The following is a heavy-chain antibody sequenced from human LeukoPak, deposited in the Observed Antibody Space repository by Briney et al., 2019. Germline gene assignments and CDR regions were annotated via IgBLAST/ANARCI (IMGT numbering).Heavy chain of an antibody. CDR2: IYTSGST. J-gene: IGHJ3*02. Sequence: PSETLSLTCTVSGGSISSGSDYWSWIRQPAGKGLEWIGRIYTSGSTNYNPSLKSRVTISIDTSKNQFSLKLSSVTAADTAVYYCARDHCSSTSCLDIWGQGTMVTVSS. CDR3: ARDHCSSTSCLDI. V-gene: IGHV4-61*02. CDR1: GGSISSGSDY. D-gene: IGHD2-2*01.